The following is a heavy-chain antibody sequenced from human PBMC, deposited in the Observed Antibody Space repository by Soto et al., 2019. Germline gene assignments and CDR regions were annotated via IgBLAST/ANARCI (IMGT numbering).Heavy chain of an antibody. J-gene: IGHJ4*02. CDR1: GYSFTSFW. Sequence: GESLKISCKGSGYSFTSFWIGWVRQMPGKGLEWMGTIYPGDSETTYSPSFQGQVTISADKSIRTAHLQWTSLKASDTAMYYCARLDRSGYHLVDSWGQGTLVTVSS. V-gene: IGHV5-51*01. CDR2: IYPGDSET. CDR3: ARLDRSGYHLVDS. D-gene: IGHD3-22*01.